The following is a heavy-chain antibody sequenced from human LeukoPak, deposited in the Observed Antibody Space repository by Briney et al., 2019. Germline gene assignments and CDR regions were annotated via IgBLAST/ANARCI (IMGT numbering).Heavy chain of an antibody. V-gene: IGHV3-30-3*01. D-gene: IGHD6-13*01. CDR3: AKDRLGAAAGFFDY. CDR1: GFIFRSFA. CDR2: ISYDGSNK. Sequence: PGGSLRLSCAASGFIFRSFAMHWVRQAPGKGLEWVALISYDGSNKYYADSVKGRLTISRDNSKNTLYLQMNSLRGEDTAVYYCAKDRLGAAAGFFDYWGQGSLVTVSS. J-gene: IGHJ4*02.